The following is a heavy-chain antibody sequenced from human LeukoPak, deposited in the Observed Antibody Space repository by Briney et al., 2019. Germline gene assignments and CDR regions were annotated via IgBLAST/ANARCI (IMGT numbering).Heavy chain of an antibody. CDR2: IKSNTDGGTI. Sequence: PGGSLRLSCAASGFTLTNAHMNWVRQAPGKGLEWVGRIKSNTDGGTIDYAAPVKGRFTISRDVSKSTLYLQMNSLKTEDTAVYYCSTDRNFDSWGQGTLVTVSS. V-gene: IGHV3-15*01. CDR1: GFTLTNAH. CDR3: STDRNFDS. J-gene: IGHJ4*02.